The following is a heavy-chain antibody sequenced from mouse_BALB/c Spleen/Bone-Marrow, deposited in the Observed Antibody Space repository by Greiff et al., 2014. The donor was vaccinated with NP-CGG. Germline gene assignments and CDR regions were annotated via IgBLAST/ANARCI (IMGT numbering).Heavy chain of an antibody. CDR1: GYSFTSYW. CDR3: ARSRGGGY. Sequence: VQLQQSGAELVRPGASVKLSCKASGYSFTSYWMNWVKQRPGQGLEWIGMIHPSGSETRLNQNFKDKATLTVDKSSSTAYMQLSSPTSEDSAVYYCARSRGGGYWGQGTLVTVSA. J-gene: IGHJ3*01. CDR2: IHPSGSET. V-gene: IGHV1-61*01.